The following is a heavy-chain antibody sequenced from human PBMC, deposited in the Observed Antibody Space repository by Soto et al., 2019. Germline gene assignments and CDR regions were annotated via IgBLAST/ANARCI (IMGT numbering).Heavy chain of an antibody. V-gene: IGHV3-64*04. CDR1: GFTFSNYD. CDR2: ITSHGHIT. D-gene: IGHD2-15*01. CDR3: AREFKGDPVIVAAARGSYFDS. Sequence: GGSLRLSCSASGFTFSNYDMVWVRQAPGKGLEYISAITSHGHITYYADSVKGRFTISRDNAKNSLYLQMNSLGADDSAMYYCAREFKGDPVIVAAARGSYFDSWGQGTLVTVSS. J-gene: IGHJ4*02.